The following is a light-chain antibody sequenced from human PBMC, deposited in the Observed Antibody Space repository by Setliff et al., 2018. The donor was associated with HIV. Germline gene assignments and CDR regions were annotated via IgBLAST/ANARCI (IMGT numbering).Light chain of an antibody. CDR1: SSDIGAFYY. J-gene: IGLJ2*01. CDR3: TSYTSSSTLVV. V-gene: IGLV2-14*01. CDR2: EVS. Sequence: QSVLTQPASVSGSPGQSITISCTATSSDIGAFYYVSWYQQYPGKAPKVIIYEVSNRPPGVSNRFSGSKSGNTASLTISGLRAEDEANYYCTSYTSSSTLVVFGGGTKVTVL.